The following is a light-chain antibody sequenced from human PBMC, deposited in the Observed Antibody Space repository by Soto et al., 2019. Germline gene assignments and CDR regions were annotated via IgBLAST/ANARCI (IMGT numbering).Light chain of an antibody. CDR1: QSVSSSY. J-gene: IGKJ2*01. CDR3: QQYGSSPVYT. Sequence: EIVLTQSPGTLSLSPGERATLSCRASQSVSSSYLAWYQQKPGQAPRLLIYGASSRATGIPDRFSGSGSGTDFTLTISRLEPEDFAVYYCQQYGSSPVYTFGQGTKLEFK. CDR2: GAS. V-gene: IGKV3-20*01.